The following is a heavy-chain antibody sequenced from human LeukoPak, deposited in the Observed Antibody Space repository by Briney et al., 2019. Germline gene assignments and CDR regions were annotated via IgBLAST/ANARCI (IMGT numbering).Heavy chain of an antibody. D-gene: IGHD5-12*01. Sequence: GGSLRLSWAASGXTFSDYYVSWIRQAPGKGLEWVSFISSSSSNINYADSVKGRFTISRDNAKNSLYLQMNSLRAEDTAVYYCARSGTGYEKAFFDYWGQGILVTVSS. J-gene: IGHJ4*02. CDR2: ISSSSSNI. CDR1: GXTFSDYY. V-gene: IGHV3-11*06. CDR3: ARSGTGYEKAFFDY.